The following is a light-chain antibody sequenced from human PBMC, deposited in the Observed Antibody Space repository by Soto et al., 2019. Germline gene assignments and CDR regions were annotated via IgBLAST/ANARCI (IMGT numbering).Light chain of an antibody. CDR1: QSLLYSNGETY. J-gene: IGKJ1*01. CDR3: VQSIQVPWT. Sequence: DIVMTQPPLSLSVTPGQPASISCRSSQSLLYSNGETYWYCVLQKPGQQPQILIYEVSKRCSGVPDRFSGSGSGTDVSLKISRVEAGDVGVYFCVQSIQVPWTFGQGTKVEIK. CDR2: EVS. V-gene: IGKV2D-29*01.